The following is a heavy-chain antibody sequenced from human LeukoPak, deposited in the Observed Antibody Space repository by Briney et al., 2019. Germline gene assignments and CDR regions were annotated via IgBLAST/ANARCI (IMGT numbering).Heavy chain of an antibody. CDR2: IYHSGST. V-gene: IGHV4-39*01. CDR3: ARQVVATIHPYYFDY. J-gene: IGHJ4*02. D-gene: IGHD5-12*01. CDR1: GGSIRSSSYH. Sequence: PSETLSLTCTVSGGSIRSSSYHWGWIRQPPGKGLEWIGSIYHSGSTYYNPSLKSRVTISVDTSKSQFSLRVNSVTAADTALYYCARQVVATIHPYYFDYWGRGTLVTVSS.